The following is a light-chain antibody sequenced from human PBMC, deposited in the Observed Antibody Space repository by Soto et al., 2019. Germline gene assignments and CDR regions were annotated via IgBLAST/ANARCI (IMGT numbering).Light chain of an antibody. CDR1: QSVSSY. CDR2: GAS. V-gene: IGKV3-20*01. J-gene: IGKJ1*01. CDR3: QQYGSSPMT. Sequence: EIMLTQSPATLSLSPGERATLSCRASQSVSSYLAWYQQKPGQAPRLLIYGASSRATGIPDRFSGSGSGTDFTLTISRLEPEDFAVYYCQQYGSSPMTFGQGTKVDI.